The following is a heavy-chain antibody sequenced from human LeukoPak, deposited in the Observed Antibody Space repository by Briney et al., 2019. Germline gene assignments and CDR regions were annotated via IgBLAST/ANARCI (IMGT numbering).Heavy chain of an antibody. CDR2: ISSSGSTI. J-gene: IGHJ4*02. CDR3: ARAENGPPHYDRSGYVSY. D-gene: IGHD3-22*01. CDR1: GFTFSSYE. V-gene: IGHV3-48*03. Sequence: GGSLRLSCAASGFTFSSYEMNWVRQAPGKGLEWVSYISSSGSTIYYADSVKGRFTISRDNAKNTLYLQMNSLRAEDTAVYYCARAENGPPHYDRSGYVSYWGQGTLVTVSS.